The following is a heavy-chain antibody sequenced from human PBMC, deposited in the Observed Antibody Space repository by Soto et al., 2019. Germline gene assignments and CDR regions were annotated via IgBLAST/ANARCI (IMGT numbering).Heavy chain of an antibody. CDR1: VVSISSGGYY. D-gene: IGHD5-18*01. V-gene: IGHV4-31*03. Sequence: SETLSLTCTFSVVSISSGGYYWSWIRQHPGKGLEWIGYIYYSGSTYYNPSLKSRVTISVDTSKNQFSLKLSSVTAADTAVYYCAMHGNTAMVIFYFEYWGQGTLVSVSS. CDR3: AMHGNTAMVIFYFEY. J-gene: IGHJ4*02. CDR2: IYYSGST.